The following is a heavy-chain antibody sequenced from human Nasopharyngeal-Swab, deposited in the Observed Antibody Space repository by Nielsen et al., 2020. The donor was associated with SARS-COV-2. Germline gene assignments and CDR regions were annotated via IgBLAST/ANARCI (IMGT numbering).Heavy chain of an antibody. CDR3: TTGRYSSGWRGKTYYFDY. J-gene: IGHJ4*02. D-gene: IGHD6-19*01. CDR2: IKSKTGGGTT. Sequence: VRQMPGKGLEWVGRIKSKTGGGTTDYAAPVKGRFTISRDDSKNTLYLQMNSLKTEDTAVYYCTTGRYSSGWRGKTYYFDYWGQGTLVTVSS. V-gene: IGHV3-15*01.